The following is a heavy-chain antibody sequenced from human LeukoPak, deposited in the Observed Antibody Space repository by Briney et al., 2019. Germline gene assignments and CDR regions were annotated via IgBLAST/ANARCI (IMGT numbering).Heavy chain of an antibody. V-gene: IGHV3-33*01. D-gene: IGHD3-10*01. CDR2: IWYDGSNK. CDR3: ARGGLTMVRGVIGYFDY. CDR1: GFTFSSYG. J-gene: IGHJ4*02. Sequence: QPGRSLRLSCAASGFTFSSYGMHWVRQAPGKGLEWVAVIWYDGSNKYYADSVKGRFTISRDNSKNTLYLQMNSLRAEDTAVYYCARGGLTMVRGVIGYFDYWGQGTLVTVSS.